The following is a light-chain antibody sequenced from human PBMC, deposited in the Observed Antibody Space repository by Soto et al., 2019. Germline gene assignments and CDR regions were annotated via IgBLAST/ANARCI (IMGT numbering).Light chain of an antibody. V-gene: IGKV3-11*01. Sequence: EIVLTQSPASVSLSPGDRATLSCRASQSVNNYVAWYQQKPGQAPRLLIYDASKRATGIPARFSGSGSGTDFTLTVSSLEPEDFVLYFCQQRSVWPINFGQGTRLEIK. CDR2: DAS. CDR3: QQRSVWPIN. CDR1: QSVNNY. J-gene: IGKJ5*01.